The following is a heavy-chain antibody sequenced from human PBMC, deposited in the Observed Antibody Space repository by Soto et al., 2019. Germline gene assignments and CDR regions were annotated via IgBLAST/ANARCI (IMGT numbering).Heavy chain of an antibody. J-gene: IGHJ3*02. CDR3: ARDRRWELGGDAFDI. Sequence: ASVKVSCKASGYTFTSYYMHWVRQAPGQGLEWMGIINPSGGSTSYAQKFQGRVTMTRDTSTSTVYMELSSLRSEDTAVYYCARDRRWELGGDAFDIWGQGTMVTVSS. CDR2: INPSGGST. CDR1: GYTFTSYY. V-gene: IGHV1-46*03. D-gene: IGHD1-26*01.